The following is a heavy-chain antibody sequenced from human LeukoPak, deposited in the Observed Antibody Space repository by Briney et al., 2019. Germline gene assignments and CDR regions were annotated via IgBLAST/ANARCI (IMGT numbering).Heavy chain of an antibody. J-gene: IGHJ4*02. D-gene: IGHD1-26*01. CDR3: ARHGLYVGATPHDY. V-gene: IGHV4-39*01. CDR2: IYNSGRT. Sequence: SETLSLTCTVSGGSISSSTYYWGWIRQPPGKGLEWIESIYNSGRTYYNPSLESRVTMSVDTSKNQFSLKLSYVTAPETAVYYCARHGLYVGATPHDYWGQGTLVTVSS. CDR1: GGSISSSTYY.